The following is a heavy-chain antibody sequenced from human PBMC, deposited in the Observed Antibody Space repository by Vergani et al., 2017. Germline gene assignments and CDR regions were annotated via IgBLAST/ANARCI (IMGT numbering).Heavy chain of an antibody. CDR2: IDHTGRP. CDR1: GGSFTSYH. D-gene: IGHD4-11*01. Sequence: VQLQQWGGGLLKPSETLSLTCVVNGGSFTSYHWTWIRQSPGEGLEWVGDIDHTGRPDYNPSLKSRLTMSVDKSRNQFSLTLNSVTSTDTARDFCARVNTETNGHLYYYYYVDVWGQGTAVTVS. CDR3: ARVNTETNGHLYYYYYVDV. V-gene: IGHV4-34*01. J-gene: IGHJ6*03.